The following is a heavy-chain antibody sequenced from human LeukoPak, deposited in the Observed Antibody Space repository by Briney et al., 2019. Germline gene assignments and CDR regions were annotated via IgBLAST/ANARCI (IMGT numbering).Heavy chain of an antibody. CDR2: ISSSSSYI. Sequence: GGSLRLSCAASGFTFSSYSMIWVRQAPGKGLEWVSSISSSSSYIYYADSVKGRFTISRDNAKNSLYLQMNSLRAEDTAVYYCARRSGERYFDWLSHFDYWGQGTLVTVSS. V-gene: IGHV3-21*01. CDR3: ARRSGERYFDWLSHFDY. CDR1: GFTFSSYS. J-gene: IGHJ4*02. D-gene: IGHD3-9*01.